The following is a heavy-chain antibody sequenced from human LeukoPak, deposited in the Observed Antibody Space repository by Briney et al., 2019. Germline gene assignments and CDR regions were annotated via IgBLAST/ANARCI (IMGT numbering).Heavy chain of an antibody. CDR1: GYTFTGYG. Sequence: GASVKVSCKASGYTFTGYGISWVRQAPGQGLEWMGGIIPIFGTANYAQKFQGRVTITADESTSTAYMELSSLRSEDTAVYYCARSRPDYGDYLYYYGMDVWGQGTTVTVSS. D-gene: IGHD4-17*01. CDR3: ARSRPDYGDYLYYYGMDV. CDR2: IIPIFGTA. V-gene: IGHV1-69*13. J-gene: IGHJ6*02.